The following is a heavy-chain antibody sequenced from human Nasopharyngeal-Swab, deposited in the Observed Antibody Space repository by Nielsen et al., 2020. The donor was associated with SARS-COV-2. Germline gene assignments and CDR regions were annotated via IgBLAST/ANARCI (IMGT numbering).Heavy chain of an antibody. Sequence: SETLSLTCTVSGSSISSGYYWGWTRQPPGKGLEWIGSIYHSGSTYYNPSLKSRVTISVDTSKNQFSLKLSSVTAADTAVYYCARVVGAKPAYYYYYMDVWGKGTTVTVSS. CDR1: GSSISSGYY. CDR2: IYHSGST. D-gene: IGHD3-3*01. CDR3: ARVVGAKPAYYYYYMDV. V-gene: IGHV4-38-2*02. J-gene: IGHJ6*03.